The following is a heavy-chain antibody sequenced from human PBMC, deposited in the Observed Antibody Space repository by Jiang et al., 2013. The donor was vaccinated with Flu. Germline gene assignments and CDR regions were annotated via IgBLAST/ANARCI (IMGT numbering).Heavy chain of an antibody. CDR1: TFTSYD. V-gene: IGHV1-8*01. J-gene: IGHJ5*02. CDR2: MNPNSGNT. D-gene: IGHD2-15*01. CDR3: AKEDGYCSGGSCYFDP. Sequence: TFTSYDINWVRQATGQGLEWMGWMNPNSGNTGYAQKFQGRVTMTRNTSISTAYMELSSLRSEDTAVYYCAKEDGYCSGGSCYFDPWGQGTLVTVSS.